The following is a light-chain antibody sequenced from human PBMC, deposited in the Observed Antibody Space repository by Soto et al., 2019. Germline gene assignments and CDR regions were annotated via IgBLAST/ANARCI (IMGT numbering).Light chain of an antibody. CDR1: QSVSSSY. CDR2: GPS. J-gene: IGKJ3*01. Sequence: EMVLTQSPGTLSLSPGERATLSCRASQSVSSSYLAWYQQKPGQAPRLLVYGPSSKATGIPDRFSGSGSAADFTLTIGRLAPEDFAVYYCQQYGSSLFTFGPGTKVDIK. CDR3: QQYGSSLFT. V-gene: IGKV3-20*01.